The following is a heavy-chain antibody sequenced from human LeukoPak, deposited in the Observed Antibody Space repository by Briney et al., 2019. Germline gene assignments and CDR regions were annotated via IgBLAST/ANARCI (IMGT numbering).Heavy chain of an antibody. J-gene: IGHJ4*02. V-gene: IGHV1-18*01. Sequence: ASVKVSCKASGYAFTSYGISWVRQAPGQGLEWMGWISAYNGNTNYAKTLQGRVTMTTDTTTSTAYMEMRSLMSDETAVYYCARDSSGGSFESDYGGQGTLVTLSS. CDR3: ARDSSGGSFESDY. CDR1: GYAFTSYG. D-gene: IGHD2-15*01. CDR2: ISAYNGNT.